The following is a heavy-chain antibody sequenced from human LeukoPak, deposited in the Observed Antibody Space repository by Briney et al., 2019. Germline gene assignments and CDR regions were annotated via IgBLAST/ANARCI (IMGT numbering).Heavy chain of an antibody. CDR2: IYYSGST. D-gene: IGHD3-22*01. J-gene: IGHJ4*02. Sequence: PSETLSLTCTVSGGSISSYYWSWIRQPPGKGLEWIGYIYYSGSTNYNPSLKSRATISVDTSKNQFSLKLSSVTAADTAVYYCARVDSSGYYYRNGAFDYWGQGTLVTVSS. V-gene: IGHV4-59*01. CDR1: GGSISSYY. CDR3: ARVDSSGYYYRNGAFDY.